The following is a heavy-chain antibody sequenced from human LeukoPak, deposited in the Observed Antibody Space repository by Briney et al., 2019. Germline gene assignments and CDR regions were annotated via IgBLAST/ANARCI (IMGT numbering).Heavy chain of an antibody. Sequence: GGSLRLSCAASGFTFSSYGMHWVRQAPGKGLEWVAVISYDGSNKYYADSVKGRFTISRENSKNTLSLQMNSLRADDTAVYYCAKIASYYDSSGPLDYWGQGTLVTVSA. J-gene: IGHJ4*02. CDR2: ISYDGSNK. V-gene: IGHV3-30*18. CDR3: AKIASYYDSSGPLDY. CDR1: GFTFSSYG. D-gene: IGHD3-22*01.